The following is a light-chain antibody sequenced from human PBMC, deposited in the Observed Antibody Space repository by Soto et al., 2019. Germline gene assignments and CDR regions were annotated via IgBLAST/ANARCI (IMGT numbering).Light chain of an antibody. CDR2: AAS. V-gene: IGKV1-27*01. CDR1: QGISNY. J-gene: IGKJ3*01. CDR3: QKYNSAPFT. Sequence: DIQMTKSQSSPYASVGDRVTITCRARQGISNYLAWYQQKPGKVPKLLIYAASTLQSLVPSRFSGSGSGTDFTLTISSLQPEDVATYYCQKYNSAPFTFGPGTKVDI.